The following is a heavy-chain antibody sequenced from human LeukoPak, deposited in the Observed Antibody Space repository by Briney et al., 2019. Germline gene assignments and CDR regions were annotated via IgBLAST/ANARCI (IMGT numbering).Heavy chain of an antibody. Sequence: SETLSLTCTVSGGSISSSSYYWGWIRQPPGKGLEWIGSIYYSGSTYYNPSLKSRVTISVDTSKNQFSLKLSSVTAADTAVYYCARHSERWLGAFDIWGQGTMVTVSS. CDR2: IYYSGST. D-gene: IGHD6-19*01. V-gene: IGHV4-39*01. CDR3: ARHSERWLGAFDI. CDR1: GGSISSSSYY. J-gene: IGHJ3*02.